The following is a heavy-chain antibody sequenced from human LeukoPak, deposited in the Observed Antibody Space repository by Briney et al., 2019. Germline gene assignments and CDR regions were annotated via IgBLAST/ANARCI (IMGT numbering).Heavy chain of an antibody. CDR3: ARDITGSFDY. D-gene: IGHD1-14*01. CDR2: IYYSGST. Sequence: PGGSLRLSCAASGFTFSNYAMSWIRQPPGKGLEWIGSIYYSGSTYYNPTLKSRVTISVDTSKNQFSLKLSSVTAADTAVYYCARDITGSFDYWGQGNLVTVSS. CDR1: GFTFSNYA. J-gene: IGHJ4*02. V-gene: IGHV4-39*07.